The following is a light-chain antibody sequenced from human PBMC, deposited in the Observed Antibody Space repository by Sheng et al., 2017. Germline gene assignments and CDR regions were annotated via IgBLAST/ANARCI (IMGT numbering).Light chain of an antibody. V-gene: IGKV3-11*01. J-gene: IGKJ4*01. Sequence: EIVLTQSPATLSLSPGERATLSCRASQSISSYLAWYQQKPGQAPRLLIFDASNRATGIPARFSGSGSGTDFTLTIRSLEPEDTAVYYCQHGSAWPLTFGGGTKVEIK. CDR1: QSISSY. CDR3: QHGSAWPLT. CDR2: DAS.